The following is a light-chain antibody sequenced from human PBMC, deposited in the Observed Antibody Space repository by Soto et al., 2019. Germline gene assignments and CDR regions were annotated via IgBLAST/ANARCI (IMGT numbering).Light chain of an antibody. CDR1: QSVSLS. CDR2: GAS. Sequence: DIVLTQSPATLSVSIGDSATLSCRAGQSVSLSLAWYQMRPGQPPRLLIYGASTRATDIPARFRGTGSGTDFTLTISSLRSEDFAVYFCQQYHIWPSWTFGQGTKVDIK. J-gene: IGKJ1*01. V-gene: IGKV3-15*01. CDR3: QQYHIWPSWT.